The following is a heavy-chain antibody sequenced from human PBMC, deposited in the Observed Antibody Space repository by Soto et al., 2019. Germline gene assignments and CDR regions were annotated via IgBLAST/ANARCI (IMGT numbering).Heavy chain of an antibody. Sequence: QVQLGQSGAEVKKPGASVKVSCKASGYTFTGYYMHWVRHAPGQGLEWMGWINPNSGGTNYAQKLQGRVTMTRDTSISTAYMELSRLRSDDTAVYYCARVLTLLALDYWGQGTLVTVSS. CDR3: ARVLTLLALDY. CDR1: GYTFTGYY. J-gene: IGHJ4*02. CDR2: INPNSGGT. D-gene: IGHD3-9*01. V-gene: IGHV1-2*02.